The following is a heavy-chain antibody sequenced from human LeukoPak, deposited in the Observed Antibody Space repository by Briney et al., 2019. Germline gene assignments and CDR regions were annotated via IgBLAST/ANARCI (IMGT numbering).Heavy chain of an antibody. J-gene: IGHJ4*02. Sequence: GGSLRLSCAASGFTFSSYAMTWVRQAPGQGLEWVSSISGSGFTTYHSDSMKGRFTISRDNSRNTLYLQMSSLRAEDTAVYYCAKYVGAMIVVPYFDNWGQGTLVTVSS. CDR1: GFTFSSYA. CDR3: AKYVGAMIVVPYFDN. CDR2: ISGSGFTT. D-gene: IGHD3-22*01. V-gene: IGHV3-23*01.